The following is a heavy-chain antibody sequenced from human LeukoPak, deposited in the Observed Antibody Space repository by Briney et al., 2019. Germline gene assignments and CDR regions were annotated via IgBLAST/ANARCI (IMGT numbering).Heavy chain of an antibody. CDR1: GGSIGSYY. Sequence: PSETLSLTCTVSGGSIGSYYWSWIRQPPGKGLEWIGYTYYSGSTNYNPSLKSRVTISVDTSKNQFSLKLSSVTAADTAVHYCARVAGIQLWLDYWGQGTLVTVSS. CDR2: TYYSGST. V-gene: IGHV4-59*01. D-gene: IGHD5-18*01. J-gene: IGHJ4*02. CDR3: ARVAGIQLWLDY.